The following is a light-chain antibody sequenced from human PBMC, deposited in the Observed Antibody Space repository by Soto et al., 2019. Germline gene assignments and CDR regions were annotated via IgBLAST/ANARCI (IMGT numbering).Light chain of an antibody. J-gene: IGKJ5*01. Sequence: IQLTQSPSSLSASQGDRVSIYCRAIQSISSSFLNFYQQKPGKATSLMIYSASSLQSGVPSRFSGSGSGTEFTLTISSLQPEDFAAYYCQQSYSTHQVTFGQGTRLEIK. CDR1: QSISSSF. CDR3: QQSYSTHQVT. CDR2: SAS. V-gene: IGKV1-39*01.